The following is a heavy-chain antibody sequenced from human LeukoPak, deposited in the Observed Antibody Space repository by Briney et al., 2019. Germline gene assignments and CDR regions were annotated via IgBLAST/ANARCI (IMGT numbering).Heavy chain of an antibody. CDR1: GFTFSSYS. J-gene: IGHJ4*02. CDR3: ARGLSWTVDY. D-gene: IGHD3/OR15-3a*01. V-gene: IGHV3-21*01. CDR2: ISSNSGYK. Sequence: GGSLRLSCAASGFTFSSYSMNWVRQTPGKGPEWVSSISSNSGYKYYADSVKGRFTISRDNAKNSLYLQMNILRAEDTAVYYCARGLSWTVDYWGQGTLVTVCS.